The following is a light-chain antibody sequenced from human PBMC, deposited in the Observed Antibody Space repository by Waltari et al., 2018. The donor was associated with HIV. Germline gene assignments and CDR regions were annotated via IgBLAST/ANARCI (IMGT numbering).Light chain of an antibody. CDR1: LLAQQY. CDR2: HDT. Sequence: SYELIQPPSVSVSPGQTARITCSGDLLAQQYGYWYQQMPGLAPVLLIYHDTERPSGVPERFSGSSSGTTFTLTISGVQAEDEADYYCQSADSSGTYVFGTGTKVTGL. V-gene: IGLV3-25*03. CDR3: QSADSSGTYV. J-gene: IGLJ1*01.